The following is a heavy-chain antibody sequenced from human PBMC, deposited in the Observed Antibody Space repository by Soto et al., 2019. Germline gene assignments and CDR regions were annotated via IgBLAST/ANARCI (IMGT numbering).Heavy chain of an antibody. CDR3: ARGAPTIFGVVTLKSYFDY. CDR2: INPNSGGT. V-gene: IGHV1-2*04. D-gene: IGHD3-3*01. CDR1: GYTFTGYY. J-gene: IGHJ4*02. Sequence: ASVKVSCKASGYTFTGYYMHWVRQAPGQGLEWMGWINPNSGGTNYAQKFQGWVTMTRDTSISTAYMELSRLRSDDTAVYYCARGAPTIFGVVTLKSYFDYWGQGTLVTVSS.